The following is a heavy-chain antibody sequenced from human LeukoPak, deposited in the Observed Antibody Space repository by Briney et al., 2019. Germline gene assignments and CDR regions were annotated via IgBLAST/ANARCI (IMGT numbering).Heavy chain of an antibody. Sequence: GGSLRLSCEASGFTFSAHWMSWVRQAPGKGLEWVASIYPDGSQKYYLDSVRGRFTISRDNTKNSLYLQMFSLGAEDTAVYYCARLLGTSTTYDYWGQGTLGTVSS. CDR2: IYPDGSQK. CDR3: ARLLGTSTTYDY. V-gene: IGHV3-7*01. D-gene: IGHD1-1*01. J-gene: IGHJ4*02. CDR1: GFTFSAHW.